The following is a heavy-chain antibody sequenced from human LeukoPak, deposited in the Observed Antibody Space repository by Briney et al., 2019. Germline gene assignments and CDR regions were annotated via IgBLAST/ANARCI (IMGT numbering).Heavy chain of an antibody. CDR2: ISGSGGST. J-gene: IGHJ4*02. CDR3: AKSGSSGYYHIYYFDY. D-gene: IGHD3-22*01. Sequence: GGSLRLSCAASGFTFSSYAMSWVRQAPGKGLEWVSAISGSGGSTYYADSVKGRFTISRDNSKNTLYLQMNSLRAEDTAVYYRAKSGSSGYYHIYYFDYWGQGTLVTVSS. CDR1: GFTFSSYA. V-gene: IGHV3-23*01.